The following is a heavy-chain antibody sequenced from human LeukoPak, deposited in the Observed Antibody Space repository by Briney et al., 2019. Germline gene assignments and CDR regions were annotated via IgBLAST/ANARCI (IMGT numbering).Heavy chain of an antibody. CDR2: IKQDGSEK. CDR3: AKDVRIAVTWFDY. V-gene: IGHV3-7*01. CDR1: GFTFSSYW. J-gene: IGHJ4*02. Sequence: GGSLRLSCAASGFTFSSYWMTWIRQAPGKGLEWVANIKQDGSEKYYADSVKGRFTISRDNSKNTLYLQMNSLRAEDTAVYYCAKDVRIAVTWFDYWGQGTLVTVSS. D-gene: IGHD6-19*01.